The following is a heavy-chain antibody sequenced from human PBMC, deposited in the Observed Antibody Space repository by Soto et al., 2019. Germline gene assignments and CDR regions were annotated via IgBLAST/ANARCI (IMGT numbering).Heavy chain of an antibody. J-gene: IGHJ6*02. CDR3: ARDRRGYSYGYDYYYGMDA. D-gene: IGHD5-18*01. V-gene: IGHV1-69*01. CDR1: GGTFSSYA. CDR2: IIPIFGTA. Sequence: QVQLVQSGAEVKKPGSSVKVSCKASGGTFSSYAISWVRQAPGQGLEWMGGIIPIFGTANYAQKFQGRVTITADESTSTAYMELSSLRSEDTAVYYCARDRRGYSYGYDYYYGMDAWGQGTTVTVSS.